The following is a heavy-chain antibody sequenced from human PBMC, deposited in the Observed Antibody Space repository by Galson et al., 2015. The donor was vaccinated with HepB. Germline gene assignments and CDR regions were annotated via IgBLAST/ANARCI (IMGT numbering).Heavy chain of an antibody. CDR2: IRGSGGST. J-gene: IGHJ4*02. CDR3: VKGRNYYDSSGTEY. V-gene: IGHV3-23*01. D-gene: IGHD3-22*01. Sequence: SLRLSCAASGFTFSSYAMSWVRQAPGKGLEWVSAIRGSGGSTYYADSVKGRFTISRDNSKNTLYLQMNSLRAEDTAVYYCVKGRNYYDSSGTEYWGQGTLVTVSS. CDR1: GFTFSSYA.